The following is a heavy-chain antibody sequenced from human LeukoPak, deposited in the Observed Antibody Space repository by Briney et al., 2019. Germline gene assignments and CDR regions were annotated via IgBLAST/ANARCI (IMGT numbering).Heavy chain of an antibody. Sequence: GGSLRLSCAASGFTFSTYNMNWVRQGPGQGLEWVSSISSSSSYTHYADSVKGRFTISRDNAKNSLYLQMNSLRAEDTAVYYCARDRLLWFGGGDAFDIWGQGTMVTVSS. D-gene: IGHD3-10*01. V-gene: IGHV3-21*04. CDR2: ISSSSSYT. CDR3: ARDRLLWFGGGDAFDI. J-gene: IGHJ3*02. CDR1: GFTFSTYN.